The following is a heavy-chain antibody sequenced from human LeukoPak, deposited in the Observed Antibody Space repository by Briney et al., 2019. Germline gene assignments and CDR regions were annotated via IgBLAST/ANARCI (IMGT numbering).Heavy chain of an antibody. V-gene: IGHV4-34*01. CDR3: ANLGYSYGYRGGN. D-gene: IGHD5-18*01. Sequence: SETLSLTCAVYGGSFSGYYWSWIRQPPGKGLEWIGEINYSGSTNYNPSLKSRVTISVDTSKNQFSLKLSSVTAADTAVYYCANLGYSYGYRGGNWGQGTLVTVSS. CDR1: GGSFSGYY. CDR2: INYSGST. J-gene: IGHJ4*02.